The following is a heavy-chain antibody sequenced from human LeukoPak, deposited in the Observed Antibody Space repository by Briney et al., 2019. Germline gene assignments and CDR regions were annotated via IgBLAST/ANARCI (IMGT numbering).Heavy chain of an antibody. CDR3: ARGLWSSRVVPLRCYYMDV. V-gene: IGHV1-8*01. J-gene: IGHJ6*03. D-gene: IGHD2-2*01. Sequence: GASAKVSCKASGYTFTNYDINWVRQATGQGLEWMGWMNPNSGNTGYAQKFQGRVTMTRNTSISTAYMELSSLRSEDTAVYYCARGLWSSRVVPLRCYYMDVWGKGTTVTVSS. CDR1: GYTFTNYD. CDR2: MNPNSGNT.